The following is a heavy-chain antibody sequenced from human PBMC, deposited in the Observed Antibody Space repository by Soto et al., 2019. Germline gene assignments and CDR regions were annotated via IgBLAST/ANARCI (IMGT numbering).Heavy chain of an antibody. J-gene: IGHJ6*02. Sequence: QLQLQESGPGQVKPSETLSLTCVVSGDSVDSSSYYWGWIRQSPGKGLVWIGTIYYNGATYYNPSLKSRVPVSLDKSKNQFSLRLSSVTAADTALYYCVGGEGYYYGDGLYLYHYGVDVWGPGTTVTVSS. CDR1: GDSVDSSSYY. CDR3: VGGEGYYYGDGLYLYHYGVDV. V-gene: IGHV4-39*01. CDR2: IYYNGAT. D-gene: IGHD1-26*01.